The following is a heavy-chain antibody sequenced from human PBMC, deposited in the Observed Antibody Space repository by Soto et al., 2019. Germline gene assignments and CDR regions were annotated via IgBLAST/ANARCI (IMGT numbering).Heavy chain of an antibody. Sequence: SWVRQAPGKGLEWVSVIYSGGSTYYADSVKGRFTISRDNSKNTLYLQMNSLRAEDTAVYYCARDIAVAGTVGAFDIWGQGTMVTVSS. CDR3: ARDIAVAGTVGAFDI. V-gene: IGHV3-66*01. D-gene: IGHD6-19*01. J-gene: IGHJ3*02. CDR2: IYSGGST.